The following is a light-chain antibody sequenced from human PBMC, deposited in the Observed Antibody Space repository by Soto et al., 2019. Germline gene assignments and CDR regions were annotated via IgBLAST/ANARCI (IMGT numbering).Light chain of an antibody. CDR1: QTLVYSDGNNY. J-gene: IGKJ1*01. Sequence: DVVLTQSPLSLPVTLGQPASISCRSSQTLVYSDGNNYLNWFHQRPGQSPRRLIYKVSDRDSGVPDRFSGSGSGTDFTLKISRVEAGDVGVYFCMQGTHWPRTFGQGTKVEIK. CDR2: KVS. CDR3: MQGTHWPRT. V-gene: IGKV2-30*01.